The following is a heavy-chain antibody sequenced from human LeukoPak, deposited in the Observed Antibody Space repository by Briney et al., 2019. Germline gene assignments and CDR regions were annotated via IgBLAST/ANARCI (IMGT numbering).Heavy chain of an antibody. CDR1: GFTFSSYS. V-gene: IGHV3-48*02. J-gene: IGHJ3*02. CDR2: ISSSSTI. Sequence: PGGSLRLSCAASGFTFSSYSMNWVRQAPGKGREWVSYISSSSTIYYADSVKGRFTISRDNAKNSLYLQMNSLRDEDTAVYYCARVGYAFDIWGQGTMVTVSS. CDR3: ARVGYAFDI.